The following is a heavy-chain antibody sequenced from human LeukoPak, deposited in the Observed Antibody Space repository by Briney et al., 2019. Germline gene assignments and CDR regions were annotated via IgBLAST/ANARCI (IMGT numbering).Heavy chain of an antibody. CDR1: GGSISSYF. D-gene: IGHD6-6*01. J-gene: IGHJ4*02. V-gene: IGHV4-4*07. Sequence: SETLSLTCTVSGGSISSYFWSWIRQPAGKGLEWIGRIHTSGNTNYNPSLKSRVTMSVDASENQVSLNLSSVTAADTAVYYCAREQTAARPLDYWGQGTLVTVSS. CDR3: AREQTAARPLDY. CDR2: IHTSGNT.